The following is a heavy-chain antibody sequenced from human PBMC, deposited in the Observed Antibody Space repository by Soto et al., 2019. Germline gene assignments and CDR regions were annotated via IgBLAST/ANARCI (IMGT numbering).Heavy chain of an antibody. CDR3: AKARCSTTNCYVPDY. V-gene: IGHV3-23*01. D-gene: IGHD2-2*01. Sequence: PGGSLRLSCAASGFTFSTYTMSWVRRAPGKGLEWVSAISGSGGSPSYADSVQGRFTISRDNPKKTLYLQMNSLRAEDTAVYSCAKARCSTTNCYVPDYWGQGTLVTVSS. CDR1: GFTFSTYT. J-gene: IGHJ4*02. CDR2: ISGSGGSP.